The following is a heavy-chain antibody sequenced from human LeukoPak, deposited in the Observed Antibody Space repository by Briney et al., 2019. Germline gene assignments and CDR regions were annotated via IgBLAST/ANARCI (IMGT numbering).Heavy chain of an antibody. CDR1: GGSFSGYY. J-gene: IGHJ3*02. Sequence: SETLSLTCAVYGGSFSGYYWSWIRQPPGKGLEWIGEINHSGSTNYNPSLKSRVTVSVDPSKNQFSLKLSSVTASDTAVYYCARQMITVSHDAFDIWGQGTMVTVSS. CDR3: ARQMITVSHDAFDI. V-gene: IGHV4-34*01. CDR2: INHSGST. D-gene: IGHD3-16*01.